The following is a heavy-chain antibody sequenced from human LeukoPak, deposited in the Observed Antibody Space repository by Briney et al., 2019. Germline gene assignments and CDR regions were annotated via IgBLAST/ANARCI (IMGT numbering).Heavy chain of an antibody. CDR3: ARFNFRSSSWFFDY. V-gene: IGHV1-18*01. CDR1: GYTFTSYG. J-gene: IGHJ4*02. CDR2: TSAYNGNT. D-gene: IGHD6-13*01. Sequence: ASVKVSCKASGYTFTSYGISWVRQAPGQGLEWMGWTSAYNGNTNYAQKLQGRVTMTTDTSTSTAYMELRSLRSDDTAVYYCARFNFRSSSWFFDYWGQGTLVTVSS.